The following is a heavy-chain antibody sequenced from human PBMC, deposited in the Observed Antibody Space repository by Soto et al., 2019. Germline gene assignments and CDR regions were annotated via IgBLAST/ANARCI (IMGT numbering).Heavy chain of an antibody. J-gene: IGHJ4*02. CDR3: ASGIQLWLRRINNGYSG. CDR1: GGTFSTYA. V-gene: IGHV1-69*12. D-gene: IGHD5-18*01. Sequence: QVQLVQSGAEVKKPESSVKVSCKAPGGTFSTYAISWVRQAPGQGLEWMGGIIPMFGTANYAQRFQDRVTITADESTNTVYRELSSLRSEDTAVYFCASGIQLWLRRINNGYSGWGQGTLVIVSS. CDR2: IIPMFGTA.